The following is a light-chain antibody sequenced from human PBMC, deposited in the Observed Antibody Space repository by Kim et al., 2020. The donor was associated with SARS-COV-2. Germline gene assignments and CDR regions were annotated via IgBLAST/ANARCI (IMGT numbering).Light chain of an antibody. V-gene: IGKV3-20*01. J-gene: IGKJ4*01. CDR3: QQCTTSPLT. CDR2: DAS. CDR1: QSVTNNY. Sequence: EIVLTQSPGTLSLSPGERATLSCRASQSVTNNYLVWYQKKPGQAPRLLIDDASRRVTGIPDRFSGSGSGSEFTLSISRLEPEDFAVYYCQQCTTSPLTFGGATKVDI.